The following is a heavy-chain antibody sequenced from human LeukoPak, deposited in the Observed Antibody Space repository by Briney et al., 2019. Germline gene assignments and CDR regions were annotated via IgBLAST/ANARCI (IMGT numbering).Heavy chain of an antibody. D-gene: IGHD3-3*01. V-gene: IGHV3-30*02. CDR3: AKDVGRYGFWSGLGY. Sequence: GGSLRLSCAASGFTFSSYAMSWVRQAPGKGLEWVAFIRYDGSNKYYADSVKGRFTISRDDSKNTLYLQMNSLRAEDTAVYYCAKDVGRYGFWSGLGYWGQGTLVTVSS. CDR2: IRYDGSNK. CDR1: GFTFSSYA. J-gene: IGHJ4*02.